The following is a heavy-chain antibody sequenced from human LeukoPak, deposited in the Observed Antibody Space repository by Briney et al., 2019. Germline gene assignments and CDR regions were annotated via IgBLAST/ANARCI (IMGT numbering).Heavy chain of an antibody. J-gene: IGHJ4*02. CDR1: GGSISSYY. Sequence: PSETLSLTCTVSGGSISSYYWSWIRQPPGKGLEWIGYIYYSGSTNYNPSLKCRVTILVDTSKNQFSLKLSSVTAADTAVYYCATNNGDSPYYFDYWGQGTLVTVSS. D-gene: IGHD4-17*01. CDR3: ATNNGDSPYYFDY. V-gene: IGHV4-59*01. CDR2: IYYSGST.